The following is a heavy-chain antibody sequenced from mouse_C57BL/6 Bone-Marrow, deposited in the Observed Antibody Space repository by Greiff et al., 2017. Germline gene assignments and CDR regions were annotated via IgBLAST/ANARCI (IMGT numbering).Heavy chain of an antibody. J-gene: IGHJ1*03. D-gene: IGHD1-1*01. CDR3: ARGGSSWYFDV. V-gene: IGHV1-55*01. CDR1: GYTFTSYW. Sequence: LQQPGASVKMSCKASGYTFTSYWITWVKQRPGQGLEWIGDIYPGSGSTNYNEKFKSKAILTVDTSSSTAYMQLSSLTSEGSAVYYCARGGSSWYFDVWGTGTTVTVSS. CDR2: IYPGSGST.